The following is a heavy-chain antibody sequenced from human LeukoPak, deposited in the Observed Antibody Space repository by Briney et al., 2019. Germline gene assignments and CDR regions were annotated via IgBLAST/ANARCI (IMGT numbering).Heavy chain of an antibody. CDR2: IYYSGTT. J-gene: IGHJ3*02. V-gene: IGHV4-59*08. D-gene: IGHD3-16*01. CDR1: GDSISSFY. Sequence: NPSETLSLTCSVSGDSISSFYWSWIRQPPGKGLEWIGYIYYSGTTKYSPSLKSRVIISVDTSKNQFSLSLSSVTAADTAIYYCAKHRELWSAPAPFDIWGQGTMVTVSS. CDR3: AKHRELWSAPAPFDI.